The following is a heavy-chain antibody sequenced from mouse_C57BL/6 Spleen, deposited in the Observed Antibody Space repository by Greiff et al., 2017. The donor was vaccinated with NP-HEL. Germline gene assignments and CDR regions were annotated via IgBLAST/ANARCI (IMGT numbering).Heavy chain of an antibody. D-gene: IGHD1-1*01. CDR1: GYTFTSYW. Sequence: QVQLQQPGAELVKPGASVKMSCKASGYTFTSYWITWVKQRPGRGLEWIGDIYPGSGSTNYNEKFKSKATLTVDTSSSTAYMQLSSLTSEDAAVYYCARSEISPVADYWGQGTTLTVSS. CDR2: IYPGSGST. J-gene: IGHJ2*01. V-gene: IGHV1-55*01. CDR3: ARSEISPVADY.